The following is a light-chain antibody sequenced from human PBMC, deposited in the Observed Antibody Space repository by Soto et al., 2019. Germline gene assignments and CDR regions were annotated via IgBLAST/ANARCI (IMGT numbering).Light chain of an antibody. V-gene: IGLV1-40*01. CDR1: SSNIGANYD. Sequence: QSVLTQPPSVSGAPGQRVTISCTGSSSNIGANYDVHWYQQLPGTAPKLLIYGNSNRPSGVPDRFSGSKSGTSASLAITGLQAEDEADHYCQSYDSSLSGVVFGGGTKLTVL. J-gene: IGLJ2*01. CDR2: GNS. CDR3: QSYDSSLSGVV.